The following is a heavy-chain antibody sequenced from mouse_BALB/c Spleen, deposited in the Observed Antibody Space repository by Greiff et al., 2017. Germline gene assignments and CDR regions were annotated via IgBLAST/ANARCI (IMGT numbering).Heavy chain of an antibody. D-gene: IGHD2-4*01. V-gene: IGHV3-2*02. Sequence: VQLKESGPGLVKPSQSLSLTCTVTGYSITSDYAWNWIRQFPGNKLEWMGYISYSGSTSYNPSLKSRISITRDTSKNQFFLQLNSVTTEDTATYYCARSEDYGDYWGQGTTLTVSS. CDR2: ISYSGST. CDR3: ARSEDYGDY. CDR1: GYSITSDYA. J-gene: IGHJ2*01.